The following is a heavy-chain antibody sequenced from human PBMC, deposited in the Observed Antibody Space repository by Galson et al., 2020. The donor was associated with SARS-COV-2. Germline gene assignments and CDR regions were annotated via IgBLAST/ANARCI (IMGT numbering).Heavy chain of an antibody. J-gene: IGHJ4*02. CDR3: AKKYYYDSSGYPHFDY. V-gene: IGHV3-23*01. D-gene: IGHD3-22*01. Sequence: GGSLRLSCAASGFTFSSYAMSWVRQAPGKGLEWVSAISGSGGSTYYADSVKGRFTISRDNSKNTLYLQMNSLRAEDTAVYHCAKKYYYDSSGYPHFDYWGQGTLVTVSS. CDR1: GFTFSSYA. CDR2: ISGSGGST.